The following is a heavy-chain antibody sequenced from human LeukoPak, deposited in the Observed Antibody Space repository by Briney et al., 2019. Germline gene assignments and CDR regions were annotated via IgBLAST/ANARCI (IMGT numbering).Heavy chain of an antibody. CDR3: AKDLTTVTTGRYYFDY. CDR1: GFTFSSYA. D-gene: IGHD4-17*01. J-gene: IGHJ4*02. Sequence: GGSLILSCAASGFTFSSYAMSWVRQAPGKGLEWVSAISGSGGSTYYADSVKGRFTISRDNSKNTLYLQMNSLRAEDTAVYYCAKDLTTVTTGRYYFDYWGQGTLVTVSS. CDR2: ISGSGGST. V-gene: IGHV3-23*01.